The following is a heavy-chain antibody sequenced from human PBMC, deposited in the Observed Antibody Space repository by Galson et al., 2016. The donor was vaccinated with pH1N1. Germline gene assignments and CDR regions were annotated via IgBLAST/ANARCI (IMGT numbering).Heavy chain of an antibody. V-gene: IGHV3-23*01. D-gene: IGHD2-15*01. CDR1: GLTLSTSV. Sequence: SLRLSCAASGLTLSTSVMSWVRHAPREGPEWISGILRNGNTYYADSVKGRFTISRDSAKNTLYLQMNGLRADDTAIYHCAKVDISSRSYFFDSWGQGTLVTVSS. CDR3: AKVDISSRSYFFDS. J-gene: IGHJ4*02. CDR2: ILRNGNT.